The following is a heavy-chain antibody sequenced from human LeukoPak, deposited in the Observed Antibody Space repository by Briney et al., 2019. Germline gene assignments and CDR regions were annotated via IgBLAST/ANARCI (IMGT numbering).Heavy chain of an antibody. CDR1: GGSFSGYY. D-gene: IGHD3-22*01. CDR3: ARTRFPMIVVGGFDP. Sequence: SETLSLTCAVYGGSFSGYYWSWIRQPPGKGLEWIGEINHSGSTNYTPSLKSRVTISVDTSKNQFSLKLSSVPAADTAVYYSARTRFPMIVVGGFDPWGQRTLVTASS. J-gene: IGHJ5*02. CDR2: INHSGST. V-gene: IGHV4-34*01.